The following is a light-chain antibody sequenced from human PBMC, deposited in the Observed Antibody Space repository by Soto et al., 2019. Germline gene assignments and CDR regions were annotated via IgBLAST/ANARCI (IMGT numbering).Light chain of an antibody. CDR3: QQCGSSPPWT. CDR1: QSVSNSY. J-gene: IGKJ1*01. Sequence: EIVLTQSPGTLSLSPGERATLSCRASQSVSNSYLAWYQQRPGQAPRLLIYGASIRATGIPDRFSGSGSGTDFTLTISRLEPEDFAVCYCQQCGSSPPWTFGQGTKV. V-gene: IGKV3-20*01. CDR2: GAS.